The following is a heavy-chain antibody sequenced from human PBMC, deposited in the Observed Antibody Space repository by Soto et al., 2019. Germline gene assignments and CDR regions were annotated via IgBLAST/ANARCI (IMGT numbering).Heavy chain of an antibody. CDR1: GFTFSSYS. D-gene: IGHD1-26*01. V-gene: IGHV3-21*01. CDR2: ISSSSSYI. J-gene: IGHJ6*02. CDR3: AREVGTSDYYYYGMDV. Sequence: EVQLVESGGGLVKPGGSLRLSCAASGFTFSSYSMNWVRQAPGKGLEWVSSISSSSSYIYYADSVKGRFTISRDNAKNSLYLQMNSLRAEDTAVYYCAREVGTSDYYYYGMDVWGQGTTVTVSS.